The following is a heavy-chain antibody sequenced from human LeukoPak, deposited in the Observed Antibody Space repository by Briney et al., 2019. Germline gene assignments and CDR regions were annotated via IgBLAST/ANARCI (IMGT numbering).Heavy chain of an antibody. D-gene: IGHD3-16*01. V-gene: IGHV3-23*01. CDR3: ANDGGYFDY. CDR1: AFTFSSYA. J-gene: IGHJ4*02. CDR2: ISGSGGST. Sequence: GGSLRLSCAASAFTFSSYAMSWVRQAPGKGLEWVSGISGSGGSTYYADSVKGRFTISRDNSKNTLYLQMNSLRAEDTAVYYCANDGGYFDYWGQGTLVTVSS.